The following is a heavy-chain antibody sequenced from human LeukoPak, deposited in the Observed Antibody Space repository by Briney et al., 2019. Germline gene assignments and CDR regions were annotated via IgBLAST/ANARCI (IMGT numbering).Heavy chain of an antibody. CDR3: ASPRGFSYGYFDH. V-gene: IGHV4-59*05. Sequence: SETLSLTCTVSGGSLSSYYWSWIRQPPGKGLEWIGSIYYSKNTYYNPSLKSRVTISADTSKNQFSLRLDSVSAADTAVYYCASPRGFSYGYFDHWGQGSLVTVSS. J-gene: IGHJ4*02. CDR1: GGSLSSYY. D-gene: IGHD5-18*01. CDR2: IYYSKNT.